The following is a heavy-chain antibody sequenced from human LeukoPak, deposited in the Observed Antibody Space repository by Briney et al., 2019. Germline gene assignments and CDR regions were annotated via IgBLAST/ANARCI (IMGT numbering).Heavy chain of an antibody. Sequence: SGGSLRLSCAASGFTFSSYAMHWVRQAPGKGLEWVAVISYDGSDKYYADSVKGRFTISRDNSKNTLYLQMNSLRAEDTAVYYCARERYCSSTSCYFFDYWGQGTLVTVSS. CDR1: GFTFSSYA. D-gene: IGHD2-2*01. CDR3: ARERYCSSTSCYFFDY. CDR2: ISYDGSDK. V-gene: IGHV3-30-3*01. J-gene: IGHJ4*02.